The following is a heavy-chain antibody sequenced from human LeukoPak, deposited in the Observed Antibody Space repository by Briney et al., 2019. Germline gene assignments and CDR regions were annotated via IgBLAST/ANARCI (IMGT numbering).Heavy chain of an antibody. CDR1: GFTFSSYS. D-gene: IGHD5-18*01. CDR3: ARDLVAYSYGLYYYYMDV. Sequence: PGGSLRLSCAASGFTFSSYSMNWVRQAPGKGLEWVSYISSSSSTIYYADSVKGRFTISRDNAKNSLYLQMNSLRTEDTAVYYCARDLVAYSYGLYYYYMDVWGKGTTVTVPS. CDR2: ISSSSSTI. V-gene: IGHV3-48*01. J-gene: IGHJ6*03.